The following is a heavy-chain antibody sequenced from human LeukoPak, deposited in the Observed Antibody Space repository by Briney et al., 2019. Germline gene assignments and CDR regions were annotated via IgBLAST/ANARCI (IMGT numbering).Heavy chain of an antibody. J-gene: IGHJ3*02. CDR3: ARATPDWPTSGGAFDI. D-gene: IGHD2-15*01. CDR1: GFTVSSNY. V-gene: IGHV3-66*01. Sequence: GGSLRLSCAASGFTVSSNYMSWVRQAPGKGLEWVSVIYSSGNTYYADSVKGRFTISRDNSKNTLYLQMNSLRAEDTAVYYCARATPDWPTSGGAFDIWGQGTMVTVSS. CDR2: IYSSGNT.